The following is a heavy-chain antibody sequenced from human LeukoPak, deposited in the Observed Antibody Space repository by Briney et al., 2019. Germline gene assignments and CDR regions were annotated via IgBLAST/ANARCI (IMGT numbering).Heavy chain of an antibody. Sequence: GGSLRLSCAASGFTFSSYGMHWVRQAPGKGLEWVAVISYDGSNKYYADSVKGRFTISRDNSKNTLYLQMNSLRAEDTAVYYCARDNKDFWWIFDYWGQGTLVTVSS. CDR2: ISYDGSNK. V-gene: IGHV3-30*03. CDR3: ARDNKDFWWIFDY. CDR1: GFTFSSYG. J-gene: IGHJ4*02. D-gene: IGHD3-3*01.